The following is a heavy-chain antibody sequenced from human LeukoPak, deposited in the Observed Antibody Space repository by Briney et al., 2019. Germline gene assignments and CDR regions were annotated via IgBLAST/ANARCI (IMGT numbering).Heavy chain of an antibody. CDR1: GYTFSSYW. CDR3: ARQNDFRLDY. V-gene: IGHV5-51*01. Sequence: GESLRISCKDSGYTFSSYWIGWVRQMPGKGLEWMGIIYPGDSDTRYSPSLQGQVTISVDTSIGTAYLQWSSLKASDTAIYYCARQNDFRLDYWGQGTLVTVSS. J-gene: IGHJ4*02. D-gene: IGHD3-3*01. CDR2: IYPGDSDT.